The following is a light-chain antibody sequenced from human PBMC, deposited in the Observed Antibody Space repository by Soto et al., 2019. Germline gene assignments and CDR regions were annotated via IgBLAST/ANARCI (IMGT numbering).Light chain of an antibody. CDR2: DAS. CDR3: QQYNSYPWT. J-gene: IGKJ1*01. Sequence: DIQMTQSPSTLSASVGDRVTITCRASQSISSWLAWYQQKPGKAPKLLIYDASSLESGVPSRFSGSGSGTEFTLTISSLQPDDFATCYCQQYNSYPWTFGQGTKVDSK. V-gene: IGKV1-5*01. CDR1: QSISSW.